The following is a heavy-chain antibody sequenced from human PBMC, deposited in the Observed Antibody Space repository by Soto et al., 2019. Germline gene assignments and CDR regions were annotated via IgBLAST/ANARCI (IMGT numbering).Heavy chain of an antibody. CDR1: GFTFSSYG. V-gene: IGHV3-33*01. J-gene: IGHJ4*02. CDR2: IWYDGSNK. Sequence: QVYLVASGGGVVQPGTSLRLSCAASGFTFSSYGMHWVRQTPGKGLDWVAVIWYDGSNKYYADSVKVRFTISRDNSKNTLDLQVNSLRVEDTAVYYCARAYGDWRYFDYWGQGALVTVSS. CDR3: ARAYGDWRYFDY. D-gene: IGHD4-17*01.